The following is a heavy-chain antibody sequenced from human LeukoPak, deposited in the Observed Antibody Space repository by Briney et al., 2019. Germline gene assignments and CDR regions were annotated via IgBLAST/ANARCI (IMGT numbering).Heavy chain of an antibody. V-gene: IGHV3-23*01. J-gene: IGHJ4*02. CDR3: AKGLERESRLDS. D-gene: IGHD1-1*01. CDR2: IRNSDGMT. CDR1: GFTFSSYT. Sequence: SGGSLRLSCAASGFTFSSYTMYWVRQAPGQGLEWVSGIRNSDGMTYYADSVRGRFTISTDNSKNTLYLQMNSLRAEDTALYYCAKGLERESRLDSWGQGTLVTVSS.